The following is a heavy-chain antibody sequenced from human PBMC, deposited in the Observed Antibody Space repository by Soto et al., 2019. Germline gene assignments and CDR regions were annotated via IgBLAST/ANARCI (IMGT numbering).Heavy chain of an antibody. CDR2: ISWNSGNI. V-gene: IGHV3-9*01. CDR1: GFSFADYA. Sequence: PGGSLRLSCAASGFSFADYAMHWVRQAPGKGLEWVSGISWNSGNIGYADSVKGRFTISRDNAKNSLYLQMNSLRAEDTALYYCVHSATTLLSHFDYWGQGTLVTVSS. D-gene: IGHD5-12*01. J-gene: IGHJ4*02. CDR3: VHSATTLLSHFDY.